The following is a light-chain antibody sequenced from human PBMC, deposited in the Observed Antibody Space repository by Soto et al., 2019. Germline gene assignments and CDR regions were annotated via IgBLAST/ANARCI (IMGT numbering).Light chain of an antibody. V-gene: IGKV3-11*01. Sequence: EIVLTQSPATLSLSPGERATLSCRASQNIGRYLAWYQQTPGQVHRLLIYDVSDRATGIPARFSGSGSGTDFTLTISSLEAEDFAGYYCQQRMSWPLTFGGGTKVESK. CDR2: DVS. CDR1: QNIGRY. J-gene: IGKJ4*01. CDR3: QQRMSWPLT.